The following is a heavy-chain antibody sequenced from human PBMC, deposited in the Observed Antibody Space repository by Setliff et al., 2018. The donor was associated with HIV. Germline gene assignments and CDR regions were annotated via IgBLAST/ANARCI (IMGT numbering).Heavy chain of an antibody. CDR2: IHYSGST. Sequence: SETLSLTCTVSGGSISSGSYYWSWIRQPAGMGLEWIGYIHYSGSTYYNPSLKSRVTISVDTSKNQFSLKLTSVTAADTAVYYCASQYCSAGSCYSDYWGQGTLVTVSS. CDR3: ASQYCSAGSCYSDY. V-gene: IGHV4-31*03. CDR1: GGSISSGSYY. D-gene: IGHD2-15*01. J-gene: IGHJ4*02.